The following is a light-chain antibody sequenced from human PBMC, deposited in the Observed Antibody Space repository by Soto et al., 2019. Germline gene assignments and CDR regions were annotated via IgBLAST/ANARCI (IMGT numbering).Light chain of an antibody. J-gene: IGKJ2*01. CDR3: HHYGYGADT. CDR2: GAS. Sequence: EIVLTQSPGTLSLSPGERATLSCRASESVRNNSLAWYQQQPGQAPRLLIFGASSRATGIPDRFTGSGSGADFSLTISRLEPEDSVVYFCHHYGYGADTFGQGTKLEIK. CDR1: ESVRNNS. V-gene: IGKV3-20*01.